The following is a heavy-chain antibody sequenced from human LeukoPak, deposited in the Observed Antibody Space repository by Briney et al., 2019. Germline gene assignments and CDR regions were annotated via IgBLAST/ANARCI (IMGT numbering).Heavy chain of an antibody. J-gene: IGHJ6*02. D-gene: IGHD2-2*01. CDR3: ARDAGHQLSRRNYYAMDV. CDR1: GGSISSSTYY. CDR2: IYYGGST. Sequence: SETVSLTCTVSGGSISSSTYYCGWIRQPPGKGLEWIGSIYYGGSTYYNSSLKSRVTISVDISKNQFSLKVSSVTAADTAVYYCARDAGHQLSRRNYYAMDVWGQGTTVTVSS. V-gene: IGHV4-39*07.